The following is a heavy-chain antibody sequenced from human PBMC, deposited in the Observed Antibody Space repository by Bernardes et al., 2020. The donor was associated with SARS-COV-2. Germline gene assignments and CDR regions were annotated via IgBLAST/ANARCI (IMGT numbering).Heavy chain of an antibody. CDR2: IYSSGIS. CDR1: GGSISSSSYY. V-gene: IGHV4-39*01. Sequence: SETLSLTCTVSGGSISSSSYYWGWIRQPPGKGLEWIGSIYSSGISYYNPSLQSRVRGSVDTSKNQFSLRLSFVTAADTAVYYCARHADPAFSFDGGPGYWGQETLVTDSS. J-gene: IGHJ4*02. CDR3: ARHADPAFSFDGGPGY.